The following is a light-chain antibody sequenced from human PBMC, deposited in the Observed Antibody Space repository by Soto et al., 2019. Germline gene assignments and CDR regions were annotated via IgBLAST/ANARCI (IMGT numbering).Light chain of an antibody. V-gene: IGLV1-40*01. CDR2: GSS. Sequence: QSVLTQPPSVSGAPGQRVTISCTGSSSNIGAGHVVHWYQQFPGRAPNLLIYGSSNRPSGVPDRFSGSKSGTSASPAITGLQAEDEADYYCQSYDNGLSASVFGGGTKVTVL. CDR1: SSNIGAGHV. CDR3: QSYDNGLSASV. J-gene: IGLJ2*01.